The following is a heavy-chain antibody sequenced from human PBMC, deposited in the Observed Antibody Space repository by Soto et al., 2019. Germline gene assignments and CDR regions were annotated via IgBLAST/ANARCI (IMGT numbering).Heavy chain of an antibody. CDR3: ARDSYSSGWYGTNYYYYYGMDV. CDR1: GYTFTSYG. D-gene: IGHD6-19*01. CDR2: ISAYNSNT. J-gene: IGHJ6*02. Sequence: ASVKVSCKASGYTFTSYGISWVRQAPGQGLEWMGWISAYNSNTNYAQKNQGRVTITTDTSTSTAYMELRSLRSDDTAVYYCARDSYSSGWYGTNYYYYYGMDVWGQGTTVTVSS. V-gene: IGHV1-18*01.